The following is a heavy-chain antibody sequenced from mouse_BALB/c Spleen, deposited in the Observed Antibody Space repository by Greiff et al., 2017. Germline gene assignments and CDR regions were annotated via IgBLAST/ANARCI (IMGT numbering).Heavy chain of an antibody. CDR2: ISSGGSYT. CDR3: AKDSSGSVFAY. V-gene: IGHV5-9-3*01. D-gene: IGHD3-2*01. Sequence: EVKVVESGGGLVKPGGSLKLSCAASGFTFSSYAMSWVRQTPEKRLEWVATISSGGSYTYYPDSVKGRFTISRDNAKNTLYLQMSSLRSEDTAMYYCAKDSSGSVFAYWGQGTLVTVSA. CDR1: GFTFSSYA. J-gene: IGHJ3*01.